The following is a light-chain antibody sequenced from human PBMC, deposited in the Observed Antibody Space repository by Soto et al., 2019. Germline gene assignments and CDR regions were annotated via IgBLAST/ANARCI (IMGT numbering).Light chain of an antibody. J-gene: IGKJ4*01. CDR1: QDISDY. V-gene: IGKV1-33*01. CDR3: QQFENLPLT. Sequence: DIQMTQSPSSLSASVGDRVTITCQASQDISDYLNWYQQKPGQAPNLLIYDASSLETGVPSRFSGGGSGTHFTFTISSLQPEDIGTYFCQQFENLPLTFGGGTKVDIK. CDR2: DAS.